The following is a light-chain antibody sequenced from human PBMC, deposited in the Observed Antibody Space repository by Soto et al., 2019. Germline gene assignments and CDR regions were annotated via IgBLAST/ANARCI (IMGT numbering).Light chain of an antibody. V-gene: IGKV1-5*03. CDR1: QTVSSW. Sequence: DIQMTQSPSTLSGSVGDRVTITCRASQTVSSWLAWYQQKPGKAPKLLIYKASTLKSGVPSRFSGSGSGTEFTLTISSLQPDDFATYYSQHYNSYSEAFGQVTKVDIK. J-gene: IGKJ1*01. CDR3: QHYNSYSEA. CDR2: KAS.